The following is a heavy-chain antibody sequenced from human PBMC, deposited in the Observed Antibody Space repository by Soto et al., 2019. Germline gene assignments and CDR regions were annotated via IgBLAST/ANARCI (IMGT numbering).Heavy chain of an antibody. CDR2: IYYSGST. J-gene: IGHJ4*02. CDR1: GGSISSSSYY. CDR3: ARQSPHFNLAFPIVYYFDY. V-gene: IGHV4-39*01. Sequence: ETLSLTCTVSGGSISSSSYYWGWIRQPPGKGLEWIGSIYYSGSTYYNPSLKSRVTISVDTSKNQFSLKLSSVTAADTAVYYCARQSPHFNLAFPIVYYFDYWGQGTLVTVSS. D-gene: IGHD3-3*02.